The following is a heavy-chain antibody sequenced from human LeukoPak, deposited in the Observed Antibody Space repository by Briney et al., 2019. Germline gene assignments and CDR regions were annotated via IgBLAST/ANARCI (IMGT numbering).Heavy chain of an antibody. CDR1: GYTFNDYY. CDR3: ASPIARDYYYGMDV. D-gene: IGHD3-22*01. J-gene: IGHJ6*02. Sequence: ASVKVSCKASGYTFNDYYIHWVRQAPGQGLEWMGWINPDSGGTNYAQKFQGRVTMTRDTSISTAYMELSRLRSHDTAMYYCASPIARDYYYGMDVWGQGTTVTVSS. CDR2: INPDSGGT. V-gene: IGHV1-2*02.